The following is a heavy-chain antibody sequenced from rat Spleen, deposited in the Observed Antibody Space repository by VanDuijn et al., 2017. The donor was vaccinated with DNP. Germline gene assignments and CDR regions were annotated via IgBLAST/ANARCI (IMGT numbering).Heavy chain of an antibody. D-gene: IGHD4-3*01. Sequence: EVQLVESGGGLVQPGRSLKLSCAASGFTFSDYNMAWVRQAPKKGLEWVATISYDGSSTYYRDSVKGRFTISRDNAKSNLYLQMDSLRSEDTATYYCARDNSGYYWYFYFWGPGTMVTVSS. V-gene: IGHV5-7*01. CDR1: GFTFSDYN. CDR2: ISYDGSST. CDR3: ARDNSGYYWYFYF. J-gene: IGHJ1*01.